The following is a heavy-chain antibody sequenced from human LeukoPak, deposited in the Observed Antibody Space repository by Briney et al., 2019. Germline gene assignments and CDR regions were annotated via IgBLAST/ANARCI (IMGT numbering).Heavy chain of an antibody. J-gene: IGHJ4*02. V-gene: IGHV4-61*02. CDR2: IYTSGST. CDR3: ARVRSGTYSDQYYFDF. D-gene: IGHD1-26*01. Sequence: SQTLSLTRTVSGGSISSGSYYWSWIRQPAGKGLEWIGRIYTSGSTNYNPSLKSRVTISVDTSKNQFSLKLSSVTAADTAVYYCARVRSGTYSDQYYFDFWGQGTLVTVSS. CDR1: GGSISSGSYY.